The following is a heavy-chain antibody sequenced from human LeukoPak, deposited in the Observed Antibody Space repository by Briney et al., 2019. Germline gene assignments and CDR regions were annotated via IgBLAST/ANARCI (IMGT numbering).Heavy chain of an antibody. CDR1: GFTFSSYP. CDR2: ISYDGSNK. V-gene: IGHV3-30*04. J-gene: IGHJ6*03. CDR3: ARDYSSSWYVVYYYYMDV. D-gene: IGHD6-13*01. Sequence: PGGSLRLSCAASGFTFSSYPMHSVRQAPGKGLEWVALISYDGSNKYYADSVKGRFTISRDNSKNTLYLQMNSLRAEDTAVYYCARDYSSSWYVVYYYYMDVWGKGTTVTVSS.